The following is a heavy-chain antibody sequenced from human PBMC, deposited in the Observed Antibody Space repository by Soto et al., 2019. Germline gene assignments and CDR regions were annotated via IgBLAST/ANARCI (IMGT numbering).Heavy chain of an antibody. Sequence: QLQLQESGPGLMKPSETLSLTCSVSGGSISSNSYFWDWIRQSPGKALERIGSVHFRGSTYYNPSLKSRVTMSVDTSKNRCSRKLTSVTAADRAVYYCARRGPNNSYGYDHRLDPWGQGTLVTVSS. D-gene: IGHD5-18*01. CDR2: VHFRGST. CDR3: ARRGPNNSYGYDHRLDP. CDR1: GGSISSNSYF. V-gene: IGHV4-39*01. J-gene: IGHJ5*02.